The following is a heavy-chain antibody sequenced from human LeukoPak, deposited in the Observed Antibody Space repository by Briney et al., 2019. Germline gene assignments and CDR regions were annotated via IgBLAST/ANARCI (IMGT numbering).Heavy chain of an antibody. J-gene: IGHJ6*03. CDR2: TYYRSEWYN. Sequence: SQTLSLTCDISGDSVSTNSATWNWIRQSPSRGLEWLGRTYYRSEWYNDYAVSVKSLITINPDTSKNQFSLQLRSVTPEDTAVYYCARAQDYYYYMDVWGKGTTVTVSS. CDR3: ARAQDYYYYMDV. CDR1: GDSVSTNSAT. V-gene: IGHV6-1*01.